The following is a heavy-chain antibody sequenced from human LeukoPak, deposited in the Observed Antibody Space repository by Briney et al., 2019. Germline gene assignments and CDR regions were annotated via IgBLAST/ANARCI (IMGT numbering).Heavy chain of an antibody. Sequence: ASVKVSCKASGYTFTGYYMHWVRQAPGQGLEWMGRINPNSGGTNYAQKFQGRVTMTRDTSISTAYMELSRLRSDDTAVYYCARVPAGYCSSTSCYGRGTNWFDPWGQGTLVTVSS. J-gene: IGHJ5*02. V-gene: IGHV1-2*06. CDR3: ARVPAGYCSSTSCYGRGTNWFDP. D-gene: IGHD2-2*01. CDR1: GYTFTGYY. CDR2: INPNSGGT.